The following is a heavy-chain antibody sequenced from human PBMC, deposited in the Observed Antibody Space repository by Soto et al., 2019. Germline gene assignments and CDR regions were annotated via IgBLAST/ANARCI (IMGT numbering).Heavy chain of an antibody. J-gene: IGHJ3*02. CDR3: ARDSGPRGYDAFDI. V-gene: IGHV3-7*04. CDR1: GFTFSNYW. CDR2: IKQDGSEN. Sequence: EVQVVESGGGLVQPGGSLRLSCAASGFTFSNYWMTWVRQAPGKGLEWVANIKQDGSENFYVDSVKGRFTISRDNAKTSLYLQMNSLRAEDTAVYYCARDSGPRGYDAFDICGQGTMVTVSS. D-gene: IGHD2-8*02.